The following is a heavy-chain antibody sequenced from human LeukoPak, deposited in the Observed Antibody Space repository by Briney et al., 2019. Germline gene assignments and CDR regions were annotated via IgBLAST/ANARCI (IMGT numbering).Heavy chain of an antibody. J-gene: IGHJ6*02. CDR2: IWHDGSNK. V-gene: IGHV3-33*06. D-gene: IGHD3-10*01. Sequence: PGRSLRLSCVASGFNFRSSGMHWARQVPGKGLEWVAVIWHDGSNKDYRDSVKGRFIISRDNSKNTLYLEMNKLRDEDTGIYYCVKDRAGSNLIRGVITGVMDVWGQGTTVTVSS. CDR1: GFNFRSSG. CDR3: VKDRAGSNLIRGVITGVMDV.